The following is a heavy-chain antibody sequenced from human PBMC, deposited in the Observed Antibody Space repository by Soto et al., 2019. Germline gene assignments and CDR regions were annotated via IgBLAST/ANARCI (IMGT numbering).Heavy chain of an antibody. CDR2: INAGNGNT. Sequence: ASVKVSCKASGYTFTSYAMHWVRQAPGQRLEWMGWINAGNGNTKYSQKFQGRVTITRDTSASTAYMELSSLRSEDTAVYYCAREGNLGYCSGGSCSSDAFDIWGQGTMVTVSS. CDR1: GYTFTSYA. CDR3: AREGNLGYCSGGSCSSDAFDI. J-gene: IGHJ3*02. D-gene: IGHD2-15*01. V-gene: IGHV1-3*01.